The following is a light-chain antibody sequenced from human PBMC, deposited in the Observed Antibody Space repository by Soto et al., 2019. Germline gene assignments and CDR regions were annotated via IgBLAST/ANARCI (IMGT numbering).Light chain of an antibody. CDR2: WAS. CDR3: RQYDVTPQP. J-gene: IGKJ1*01. V-gene: IGKV4-1*01. CDR1: QSVLYSSNNKNY. Sequence: DIVMTQSPDSLAVSLGERATINCKSSQSVLYSSNNKNYLAWYQQEPGQPPKLLIYWASSRESAVHDRFSGSGAATDFTLCSSSRQAEDVAVYYWRQYDVTPQPVGQGTNVEIK.